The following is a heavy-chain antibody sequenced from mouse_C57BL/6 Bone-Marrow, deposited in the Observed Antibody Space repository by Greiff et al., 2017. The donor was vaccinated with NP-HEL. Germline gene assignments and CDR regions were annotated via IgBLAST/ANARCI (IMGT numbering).Heavy chain of an antibody. CDR1: GFSLSTSGMG. CDR3: ARSYDYEGNY. CDR2: LYWGDDK. V-gene: IGHV8-12*01. J-gene: IGHJ2*01. Sequence: QVTLKVSGPGILQSSQTLSLTCSFSGFSLSTSGMGVSWIRQPSGKGLEWLANLYWGDDKCYNPSLKRRLTITKDTSRNQAFFKLTSVDTADTATYSCARSYDYEGNYWGQGTTLTVSS. D-gene: IGHD2-4*01.